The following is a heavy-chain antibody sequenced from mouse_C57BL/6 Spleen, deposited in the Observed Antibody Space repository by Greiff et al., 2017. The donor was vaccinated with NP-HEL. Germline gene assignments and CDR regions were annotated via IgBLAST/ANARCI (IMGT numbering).Heavy chain of an antibody. CDR3: GSWGAKTAQVSYYFDY. CDR2: INPNCGTT. D-gene: IGHD3-2*02. J-gene: IGHJ2*01. V-gene: IGHV1-39*01. CDR1: GYSFTDYN. Sequence: VQLQQSGPELVKPGASVKISCKASGYSFTDYNMNWVKQSNGKSLEWIGVINPNCGTTSYNKKFKGKATLTVDQSSSTAYMQLNSLTSEDAAVYYCGSWGAKTAQVSYYFDYWGQGTTLTVSS.